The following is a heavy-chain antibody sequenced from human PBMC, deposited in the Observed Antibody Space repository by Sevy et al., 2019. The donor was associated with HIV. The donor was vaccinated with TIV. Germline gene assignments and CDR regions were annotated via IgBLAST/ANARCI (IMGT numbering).Heavy chain of an antibody. D-gene: IGHD7-27*01. CDR2: IHYTGTT. CDR1: GYSISSGYW. CDR3: ASHDWGREDY. V-gene: IGHV4-38-2*01. J-gene: IGHJ4*02. Sequence: SETLSLTCVVSGYSISSGYWWDWYRRPPGKGLECIGAIHYTGTTQYTPSLNRRVTVSADTSKNQFSLRLSSMTAADTAVYYSASHDWGREDYWGQGTLVTVSS.